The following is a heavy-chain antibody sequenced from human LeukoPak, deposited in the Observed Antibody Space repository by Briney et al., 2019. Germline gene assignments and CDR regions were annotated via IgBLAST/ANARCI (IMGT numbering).Heavy chain of an antibody. J-gene: IGHJ3*02. D-gene: IGHD4-17*01. Sequence: GGSLRLSCAASGFTFSSYEMNWVRQAPGKGLEWVSYISSSAGTIYYADSVKGRFTISRDNAKNLLYLQMNSLRAEDTAVYYCARERYDAFDIWGQGTMVTVSS. CDR3: ARERYDAFDI. V-gene: IGHV3-48*03. CDR1: GFTFSSYE. CDR2: ISSSAGTI.